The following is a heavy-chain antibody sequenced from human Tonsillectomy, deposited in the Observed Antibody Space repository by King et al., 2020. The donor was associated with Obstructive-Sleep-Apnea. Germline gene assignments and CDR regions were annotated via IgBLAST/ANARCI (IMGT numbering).Heavy chain of an antibody. Sequence: VQLVESGGGVVQPGRSLRLSCAASGFTFSTHGMHWVRQAPGKGLEWVAFISYNGGKNYYADSVKGRFTISRDNSQNTLYLQMNSLRAEDTAVYYCAKDPYGSGSYPLDYWGKGTLVTVSS. CDR3: AKDPYGSGSYPLDY. CDR1: GFTFSTHG. V-gene: IGHV3-30*18. CDR2: ISYNGGKN. J-gene: IGHJ4*02. D-gene: IGHD3-10*01.